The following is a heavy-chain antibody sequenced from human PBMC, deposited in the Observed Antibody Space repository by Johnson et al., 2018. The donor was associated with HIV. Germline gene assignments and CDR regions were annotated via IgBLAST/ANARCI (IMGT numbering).Heavy chain of an antibody. J-gene: IGHJ3*02. V-gene: IGHV3-11*04. CDR1: GFTFRDYY. CDR2: ISSSGTTI. Sequence: QVQLVESGGGVVKPGGSLRLSCVVSGFTFRDYYMSWIRQAPGKGLEWVSYISSSGTTIYYADSVKGRFTISRDNVKNSLYLQMNSLRAEDTAVYYCANSDSSEMKLGAFDIWGQGTMVTV. CDR3: ANSDSSEMKLGAFDI. D-gene: IGHD1-26*01.